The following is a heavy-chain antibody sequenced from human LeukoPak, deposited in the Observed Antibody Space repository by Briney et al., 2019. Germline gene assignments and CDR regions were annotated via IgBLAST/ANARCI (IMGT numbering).Heavy chain of an antibody. J-gene: IGHJ5*02. Sequence: SETLSLTCTASGGSISSYYWSWIRQPPGKGLEWIGYIYYSGSTNYNPSLKSRVTISVDTSKNQFSLKLSSVTAADTAVYYCARCIAAAGSWSFDPWGQGTLVTVPS. CDR1: GGSISSYY. CDR3: ARCIAAAGSWSFDP. V-gene: IGHV4-59*01. CDR2: IYYSGST. D-gene: IGHD6-13*01.